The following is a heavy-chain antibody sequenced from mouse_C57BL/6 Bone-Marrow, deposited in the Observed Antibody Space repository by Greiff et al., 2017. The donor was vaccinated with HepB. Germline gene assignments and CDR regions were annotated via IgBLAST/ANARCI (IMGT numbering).Heavy chain of an antibody. V-gene: IGHV1-9*01. CDR1: GYTFTGYW. J-gene: IGHJ3*01. D-gene: IGHD2-4*01. CDR3: ARTNYYDYGRFAY. Sequence: VQLQQSGAELMKPGASVKLSCKASGYTFTGYWIEWVKQRPGHGLEWIGEILPGSGSTNYNEKFKGKATFTADTSSTTAYLQLSSLTTEDSAIYYCARTNYYDYGRFAYWGQGTLVTVSA. CDR2: ILPGSGST.